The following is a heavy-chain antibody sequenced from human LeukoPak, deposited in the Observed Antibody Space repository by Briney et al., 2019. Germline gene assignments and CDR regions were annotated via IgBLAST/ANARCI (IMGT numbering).Heavy chain of an antibody. D-gene: IGHD6-19*01. Sequence: PSETLSLTCTVSGGAISNYYWSWLRQPPGKGLEWIGYIYYSGSTNYNPSLKNRVTISLDTSKDQFSLKLSSVTAADTAVYYCARLGQWLVRLSWFDPWGQGTLVTVSS. CDR3: ARLGQWLVRLSWFDP. V-gene: IGHV4-59*12. CDR2: IYYSGST. CDR1: GGAISNYY. J-gene: IGHJ5*02.